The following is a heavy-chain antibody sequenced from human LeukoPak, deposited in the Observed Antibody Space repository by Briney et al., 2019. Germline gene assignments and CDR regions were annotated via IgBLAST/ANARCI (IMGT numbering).Heavy chain of an antibody. Sequence: SETLSLTCSVSGDSMSSGGYLWTWIRQNPGKGLEWIGYIFYNGGVYYSPSLQSRLTMSVDTSQKQFSLKMSPVTAADTAVYVCARLTCTGSSCSGGGAFDVWGQGTVVTVSS. J-gene: IGHJ3*01. D-gene: IGHD2-2*01. V-gene: IGHV4-31*03. CDR3: ARLTCTGSSCSGGGAFDV. CDR1: GDSMSSGGYL. CDR2: IFYNGGV.